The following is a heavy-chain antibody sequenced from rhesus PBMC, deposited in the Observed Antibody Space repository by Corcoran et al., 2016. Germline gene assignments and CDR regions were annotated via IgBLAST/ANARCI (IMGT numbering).Heavy chain of an antibody. V-gene: IGHV4S2*01. D-gene: IGHD1-44*01. CDR1: GASISSSY. J-gene: IGHJ4*01. CDR2: ISGSSGCA. CDR3: ARAGRATDFDF. Sequence: QVQLQESGPGLVKPSETLPLTCAVSGASISSSYWSWIRQAPGKGLEWMGRISGSSGCADYSPYLMSRVAMSIDTSKNQFSLNLVSVTAADTAVYYCARAGRATDFDFWGQGVLVTVSS.